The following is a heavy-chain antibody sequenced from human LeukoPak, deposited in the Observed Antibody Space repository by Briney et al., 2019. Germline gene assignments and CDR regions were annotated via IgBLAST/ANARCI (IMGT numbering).Heavy chain of an antibody. J-gene: IGHJ4*02. D-gene: IGHD3-10*01. Sequence: GASVKVSCKASGYTFTSYGISWVRQAPGQGLEWMGWISAYNGNTNYAQKFQGRVTMTRDTSISTAYMELSRLRSDDTAVYYCARYYGSGSYYFDYWGQGTLVTVSS. CDR2: ISAYNGNT. CDR1: GYTFTSYG. V-gene: IGHV1-18*01. CDR3: ARYYGSGSYYFDY.